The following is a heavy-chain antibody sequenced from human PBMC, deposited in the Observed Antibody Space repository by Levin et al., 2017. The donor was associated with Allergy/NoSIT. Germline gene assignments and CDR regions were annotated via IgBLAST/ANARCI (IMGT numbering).Heavy chain of an antibody. V-gene: IGHV3-23*01. CDR1: GFTFSSYA. D-gene: IGHD5-12*01. J-gene: IGHJ4*02. CDR3: AKDRQGVVATITDFDY. CDR2: ISGSGGST. Sequence: GGSLRLSCAASGFTFSSYAMSWVRQAPGKGLEWVSAISGSGGSTYYADSVKGRFTISRDNSKNTLYLQMNSLRAEDTAVYYCAKDRQGVVATITDFDYWGQGTLVTVSS.